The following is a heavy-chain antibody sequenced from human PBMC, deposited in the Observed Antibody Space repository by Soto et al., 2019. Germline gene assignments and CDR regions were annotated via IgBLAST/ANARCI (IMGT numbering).Heavy chain of an antibody. CDR2: IIPIFGTA. J-gene: IGHJ4*02. Sequence: QVQLVQSGAEVKKPGSSVKVSCKASGGTFSSYAISWVRQAPGQGLEWMGGIIPIFGTANYAQKFQGRVTITADESTNTAHMELSGLTSGDTALYYCARSIGSSSFYFDFWGQGTLVTVSS. CDR1: GGTFSSYA. D-gene: IGHD6-6*01. V-gene: IGHV1-69*01. CDR3: ARSIGSSSFYFDF.